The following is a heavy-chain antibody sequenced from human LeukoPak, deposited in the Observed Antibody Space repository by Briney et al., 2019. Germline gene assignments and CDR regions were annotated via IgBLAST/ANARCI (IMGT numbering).Heavy chain of an antibody. V-gene: IGHV3-49*04. D-gene: IGHD5-24*01. CDR3: TGGPIQLWLYSGMDV. CDR2: IRSKAYGGTT. CDR1: GFTFGDHA. J-gene: IGHJ6*02. Sequence: QSGGSRRLSCTASGFTFGDHAMSWVRQAPGKGLEWVGFIRSKAYGGTTEYAASVKGRFTISRDDSISIAYLHMNSLKTEDTAVYYCTGGPIQLWLYSGMDVWGQGTTVIVSS.